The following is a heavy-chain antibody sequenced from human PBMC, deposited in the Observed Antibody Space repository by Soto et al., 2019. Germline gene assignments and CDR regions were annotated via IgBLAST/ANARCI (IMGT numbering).Heavy chain of an antibody. D-gene: IGHD6-13*01. Sequence: EVQLLESGGGLVQPGGSLRLSCAASGFTFSNYAVTWVRQAPGKGLEWVSTISGSGGSTYYADSVKGRFTISRDNSKKPLYLQLNSLRGEDTAVYYCAKGQGSSWYEIDYWGQGTLVTVSS. CDR3: AKGQGSSWYEIDY. J-gene: IGHJ4*02. V-gene: IGHV3-23*01. CDR1: GFTFSNYA. CDR2: ISGSGGST.